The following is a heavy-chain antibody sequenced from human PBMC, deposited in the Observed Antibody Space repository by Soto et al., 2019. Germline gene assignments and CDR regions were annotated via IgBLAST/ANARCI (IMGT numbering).Heavy chain of an antibody. CDR2: ISPYNGET. V-gene: IGHV1-18*01. CDR3: ARDPHEFWSSYFFDP. J-gene: IGHJ5*02. Sequence: ASLKVSCKASGYPFGTFGINWVRRAPGQRLEWMGWISPYNGETNYAQKFQDRVTMSTDTSTNTAYMELKSLRSDDTAVYYCARDPHEFWSSYFFDPWGQGTLVTVSS. CDR1: GYPFGTFG. D-gene: IGHD3-3*01.